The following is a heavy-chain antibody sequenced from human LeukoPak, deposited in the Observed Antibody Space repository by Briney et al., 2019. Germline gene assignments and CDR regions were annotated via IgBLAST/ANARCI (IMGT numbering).Heavy chain of an antibody. CDR3: ARETMEAFDI. D-gene: IGHD1-1*01. V-gene: IGHV3-21*06. CDR1: GFTFSTYA. J-gene: IGHJ3*02. CDR2: IGGSSTSI. Sequence: PGGSLRLSCAASGFTFSTYAMNWVRQAPGKGLEWVSSIGGSSTSIYYADSVKGRFTISRDNAKNSLYLQMNSLRAEDTAVYYCARETMEAFDIWGQGTIVTVS.